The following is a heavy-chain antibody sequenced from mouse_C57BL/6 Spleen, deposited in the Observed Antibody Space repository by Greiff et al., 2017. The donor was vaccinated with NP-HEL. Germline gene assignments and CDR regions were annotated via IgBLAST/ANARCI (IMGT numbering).Heavy chain of an antibody. Sequence: EVKLVESGGGLVKPGGSLKLSCAASGFTFSSYAMSWVRQTPEKRLEWVATISDGGSYTYYPDNVKGRFTISRDNAKNNLYLQMSHLKSEDTAMYYCARVGLSYWYFDVWGTGTTVTVSS. CDR3: ARVGLSYWYFDV. V-gene: IGHV5-4*03. CDR2: ISDGGSYT. D-gene: IGHD4-1*01. CDR1: GFTFSSYA. J-gene: IGHJ1*03.